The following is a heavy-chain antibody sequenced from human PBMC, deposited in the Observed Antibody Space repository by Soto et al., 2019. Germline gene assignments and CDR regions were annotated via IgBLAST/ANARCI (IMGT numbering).Heavy chain of an antibody. CDR2: ISSSSSYT. Sequence: GGSLRLSCAASGFTFSEYYMSWIRQAPGKGLEWVSYISSSSSYTNYADSVKGRFTISRDNAKNSLYLQMNSLRAEDTAVYYCARDDSSGYWSFDYWGQGTLVTVSS. CDR1: GFTFSEYY. J-gene: IGHJ4*02. D-gene: IGHD3-22*01. V-gene: IGHV3-11*05. CDR3: ARDDSSGYWSFDY.